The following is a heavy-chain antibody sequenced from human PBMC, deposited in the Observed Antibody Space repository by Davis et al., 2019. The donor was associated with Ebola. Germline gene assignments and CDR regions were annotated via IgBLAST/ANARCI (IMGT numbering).Heavy chain of an antibody. D-gene: IGHD3-3*01. J-gene: IGHJ4*02. CDR3: ARDRSERSTPWYFDY. Sequence: AASVKVSCKASGYTFTSYYMHWVRQAPGQGLEWMGIINPSGGSTSYAQKFQGRVTMTRDTSTSTVYMELSSLRSEDTAVYYCARDRSERSTPWYFDYWGQGTLVTVSS. CDR2: INPSGGST. CDR1: GYTFTSYY. V-gene: IGHV1-46*01.